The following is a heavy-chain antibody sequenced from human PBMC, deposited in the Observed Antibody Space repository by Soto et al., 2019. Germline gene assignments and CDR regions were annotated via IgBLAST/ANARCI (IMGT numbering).Heavy chain of an antibody. Sequence: QVQLVQSGAEVKKPGSSVKVSCKASGGTFSSYAISWVRQAPGQGLEWMGGIIPIFGTANYAKKFQGRVMITPDKSTSTAYMELSSLRSEDTAVYYCAAGYPIFGGVILGGMDVWGQGTTVTVSS. CDR3: AAGYPIFGGVILGGMDV. CDR1: GGTFSSYA. V-gene: IGHV1-69*06. D-gene: IGHD3-3*01. CDR2: IIPIFGTA. J-gene: IGHJ6*02.